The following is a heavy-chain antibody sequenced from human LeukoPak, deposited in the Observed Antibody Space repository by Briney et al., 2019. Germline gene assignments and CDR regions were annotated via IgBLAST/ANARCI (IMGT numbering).Heavy chain of an antibody. V-gene: IGHV4-39*01. CDR3: ASQGGGLSGYYYSY. Sequence: SGTLSLTCIVSGGSISSSSYYWDWIRQPPGKGLEWIGSIYYSGSTYYNPSLRSRVTISVDTSKNQFSLNLSSVTATDPAVYYCASQGGGLSGYYYSYWGQGTLVTVSS. CDR2: IYYSGST. CDR1: GGSISSSSYY. D-gene: IGHD3-22*01. J-gene: IGHJ4*02.